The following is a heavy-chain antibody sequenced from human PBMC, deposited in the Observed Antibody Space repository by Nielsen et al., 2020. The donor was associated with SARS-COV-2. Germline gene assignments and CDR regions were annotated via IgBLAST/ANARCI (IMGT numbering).Heavy chain of an antibody. CDR1: GDSIRNSY. Sequence: LSLTCGVYGDSIRNSYWSWIRQSPGKGLEWISYISSSSSYTNYADSLKGRFTISRDNAKNSLYLQMNSLRAEDTAVYYCAKSGYCNGGICYSTEYFQDWGQGTLVTVSS. V-gene: IGHV3-11*03. CDR2: ISSSSSYT. CDR3: AKSGYCNGGICYSTEYFQD. D-gene: IGHD2-15*01. J-gene: IGHJ1*01.